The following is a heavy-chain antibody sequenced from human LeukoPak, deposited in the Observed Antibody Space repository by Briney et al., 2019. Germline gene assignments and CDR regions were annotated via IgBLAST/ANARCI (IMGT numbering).Heavy chain of an antibody. V-gene: IGHV3-11*06. D-gene: IGHD2-8*01. J-gene: IGHJ5*02. CDR3: ARDPPNA. Sequence: NPGGSLRLSCAAPGFTFSDYYMSWIRQAPGKGLEWVSYISSSSTSTNYADSVKGRFTISRDNAKSSLYLQMNSLRVEDTAVYYCARDPPNAWGQGTLVTVSS. CDR2: ISSSSTST. CDR1: GFTFSDYY.